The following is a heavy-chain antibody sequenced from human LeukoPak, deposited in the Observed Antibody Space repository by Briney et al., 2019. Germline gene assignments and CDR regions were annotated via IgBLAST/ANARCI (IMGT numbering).Heavy chain of an antibody. J-gene: IGHJ5*02. CDR2: IIPIFGTA. Sequence: GASVKVSCKASGGTFSSYAISWVRQAPGQGLEWMGGIIPIFGTANYAQKFQGRVTITADKSTSTAYMELSSLRSEDTAVYYCARRGYSGYDPKYNWFDPWGQGTLVTVSS. V-gene: IGHV1-69*06. CDR1: GGTFSSYA. CDR3: ARRGYSGYDPKYNWFDP. D-gene: IGHD5-12*01.